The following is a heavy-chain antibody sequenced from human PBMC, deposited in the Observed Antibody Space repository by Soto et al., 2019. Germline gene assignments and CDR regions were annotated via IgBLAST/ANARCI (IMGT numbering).Heavy chain of an antibody. D-gene: IGHD3-22*01. J-gene: IGHJ4*02. Sequence: QAQLVQSGAEVKKPGSSVKVSCKASGGLFSSYPISWVRQVPGQGLEWVGGIIPVFQTAYYTQRFQGRVTITADESTNTAYMELSSLRSEDTAIYYCARGGSGYTWFNEFWGQGTLVTVSS. CDR3: ARGGSGYTWFNEF. V-gene: IGHV1-69*01. CDR2: IIPVFQTA. CDR1: GGLFSSYP.